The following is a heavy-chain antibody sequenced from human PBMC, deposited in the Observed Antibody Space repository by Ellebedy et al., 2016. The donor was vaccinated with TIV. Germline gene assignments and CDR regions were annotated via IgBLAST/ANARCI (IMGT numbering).Heavy chain of an antibody. CDR3: ARAVYYGSGSYYNGARYYFDY. Sequence: AASVKVSCKASGYTFTSYDINWVRHDTGQGLEWRGWMKPNSGNTGYAQKFQGRVTMTRNTTISTACMELSSLRSKDTAVYYCARAVYYGSGSYYNGARYYFDYWGQGTLVTVSS. V-gene: IGHV1-8*01. D-gene: IGHD3-10*01. CDR1: GYTFTSYD. CDR2: MKPNSGNT. J-gene: IGHJ4*02.